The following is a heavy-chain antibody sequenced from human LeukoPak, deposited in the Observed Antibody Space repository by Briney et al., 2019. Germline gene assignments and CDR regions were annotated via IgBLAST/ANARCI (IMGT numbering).Heavy chain of an antibody. Sequence: ASVKVSCKASGYTFTSYYMHWVRQAPGQGLEWMGGIIPIFGTANYAQKFQGRVTITADKSTSTAYMELSSLRSEDTAVYYCARGHHPDGYYDSSGYFVYWGQGTLVTVSS. D-gene: IGHD3-22*01. J-gene: IGHJ4*02. V-gene: IGHV1-69*06. CDR3: ARGHHPDGYYDSSGYFVY. CDR1: GYTFTSYY. CDR2: IIPIFGTA.